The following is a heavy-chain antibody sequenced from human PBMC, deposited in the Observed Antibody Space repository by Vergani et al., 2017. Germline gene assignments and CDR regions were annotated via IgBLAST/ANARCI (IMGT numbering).Heavy chain of an antibody. CDR3: ARDLRQQLYDY. CDR2: INAGNGNT. CDR1: GYTFTSYA. V-gene: IGHV1-3*01. D-gene: IGHD6-13*01. J-gene: IGHJ4*02. Sequence: QVQLVQSGAEVKKPGASVKVSCKASGYTFTSYAMHWVRQAPGQRLEWMGWINAGNGNTKYSQKFQGRVTITRDTSASTAYMELSSLRSEDTAVYYCARDLRQQLYDYWGQGTLGTVSA.